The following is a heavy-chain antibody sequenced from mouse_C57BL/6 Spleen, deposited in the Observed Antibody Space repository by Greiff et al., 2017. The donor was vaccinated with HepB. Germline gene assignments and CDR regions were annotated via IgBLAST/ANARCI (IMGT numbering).Heavy chain of an antibody. J-gene: IGHJ3*01. V-gene: IGHV1-59*01. CDR3: ASPYDYGRPSWFAY. D-gene: IGHD1-1*01. Sequence: QVQLQQPGAELVRPGTSVKLSCKASGYTFTSYWMHWVKQRPGQGLEWIGVIDPSDSYTNYNQKFKGKATLTVDTSSSTAYMQLSSLTSEDSAVYYWASPYDYGRPSWFAYWGQGTLVTVSA. CDR2: IDPSDSYT. CDR1: GYTFTSYW.